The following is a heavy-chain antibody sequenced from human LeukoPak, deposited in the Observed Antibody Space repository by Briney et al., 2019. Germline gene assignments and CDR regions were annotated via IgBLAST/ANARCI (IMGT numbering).Heavy chain of an antibody. Sequence: ASVKVSCKASGYTFTGYYMRWVRQAPGQGLEWMGWINPNSGGTNYAQKFQGRVTMTRDTSISTAYMELSRLRSDDTAVYYCARLPNPGDYFDYWGQGTLVTVSS. CDR2: INPNSGGT. D-gene: IGHD7-27*01. V-gene: IGHV1-2*02. J-gene: IGHJ4*02. CDR1: GYTFTGYY. CDR3: ARLPNPGDYFDY.